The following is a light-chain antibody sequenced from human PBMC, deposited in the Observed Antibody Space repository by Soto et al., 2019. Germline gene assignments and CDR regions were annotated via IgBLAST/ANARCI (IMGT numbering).Light chain of an antibody. Sequence: EIVMTQSPATLSVSPGGRATLSCRASQSVRSNLAWYQQKPGQAPRLLIYGASNRATGIPDRFSGSGSGTDFTLTISRLEPEDFAVYYCQQYGSSGTFGQGTKVDIK. CDR1: QSVRSN. V-gene: IGKV3-20*01. CDR2: GAS. CDR3: QQYGSSGT. J-gene: IGKJ1*01.